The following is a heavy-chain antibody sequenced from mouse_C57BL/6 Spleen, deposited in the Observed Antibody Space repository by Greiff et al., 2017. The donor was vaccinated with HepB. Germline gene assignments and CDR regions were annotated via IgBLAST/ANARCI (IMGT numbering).Heavy chain of an antibody. CDR1: GYTFTDYE. CDR2: IDPETGGT. J-gene: IGHJ4*01. V-gene: IGHV1-15*01. Sequence: QVQLKESGAELVRPGASVTLSCKASGYTFTDYEMHWVKQTPVHGLEWIGAIDPETGGTAYNQKFKGKAILTADKSSSTAYMELRSLTSEDSAVYYCTHYGKGNAMDYWGQGTSVTVSS. D-gene: IGHD2-1*01. CDR3: THYGKGNAMDY.